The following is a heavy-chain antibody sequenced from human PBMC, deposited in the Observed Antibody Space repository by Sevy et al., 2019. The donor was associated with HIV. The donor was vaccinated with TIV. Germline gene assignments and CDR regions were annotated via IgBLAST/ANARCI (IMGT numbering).Heavy chain of an antibody. Sequence: ALVKVSCMASGGSLSNYGMNWVRQAPGQGLEWMGGIIPRVAISNYAQKFQGRATITADESTSTMYLEVRSLRSEDTAVYFCASVRPCGGDCYFFDSWGQGTLVTVSS. J-gene: IGHJ4*02. CDR2: IIPRVAIS. D-gene: IGHD2-21*02. CDR3: ASVRPCGGDCYFFDS. V-gene: IGHV1-69*10. CDR1: GGSLSNYG.